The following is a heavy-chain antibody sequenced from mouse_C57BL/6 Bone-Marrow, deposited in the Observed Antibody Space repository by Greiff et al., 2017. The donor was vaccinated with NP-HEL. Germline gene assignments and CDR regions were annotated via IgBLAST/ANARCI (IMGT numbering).Heavy chain of an antibody. CDR3: ARGGIFGY. V-gene: IGHV5-4*01. CDR2: ISDGGSYT. J-gene: IGHJ2*01. Sequence: VQLKESGGGLVKPGGSLKLSCAASGFTFSSYAMSWVRQTPEKRLEWVATISDGGSYTYYPDNVKGRFTISRDNAKNNLYLQMSHLKSEDTAMYYCARGGIFGYWGQGTTLTVSS. CDR1: GFTFSSYA.